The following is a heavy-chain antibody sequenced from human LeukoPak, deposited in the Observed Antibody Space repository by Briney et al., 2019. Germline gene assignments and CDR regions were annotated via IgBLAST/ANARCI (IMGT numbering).Heavy chain of an antibody. CDR3: ARASREYYDILTGSPFYYGMDV. V-gene: IGHV4-59*01. J-gene: IGHJ6*02. Sequence: PSETLSLTCTVSGGSISSYYWSWIRQPPGKGLEWIGYIYYSGSTNYNPSLKSRVTISVDTSENQFSLKLSSVTAADTAVYYCARASREYYDILTGSPFYYGMDVWGQGTTVTVSS. CDR1: GGSISSYY. D-gene: IGHD3-9*01. CDR2: IYYSGST.